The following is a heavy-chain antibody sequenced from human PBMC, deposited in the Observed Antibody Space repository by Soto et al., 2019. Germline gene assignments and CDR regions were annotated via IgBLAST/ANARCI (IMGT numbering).Heavy chain of an antibody. V-gene: IGHV4-61*01. Sequence: PSETMSLTCTVSGGSVSSGNYFWSWIRQPPEKGLEWIGYIHSSGSTNYNPSLKSRVTISTDTSRNQFSLKLTSVTAADTAVYYCAILTKPTAVTTAFRGGYGLDVWGQGTTVTV. D-gene: IGHD4-17*01. CDR2: IHSSGST. CDR3: AILTKPTAVTTAFRGGYGLDV. CDR1: GGSVSSGNYF. J-gene: IGHJ6*02.